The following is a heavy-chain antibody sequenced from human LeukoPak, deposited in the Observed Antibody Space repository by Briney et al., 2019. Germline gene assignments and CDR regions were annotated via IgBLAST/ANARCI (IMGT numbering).Heavy chain of an antibody. CDR3: AREGVNPFYFDY. Sequence: GGSLRLSCAASGFTFSSYAMHWVRQAPGKGLEYVSAISSNGGSTYYANSVKGRFTISRDNSKNTLYLQMGSLRAEDMAVYYCAREGVNPFYFDYWGQGTLVTVSS. J-gene: IGHJ4*02. CDR2: ISSNGGST. V-gene: IGHV3-64*01. CDR1: GFTFSSYA. D-gene: IGHD3-10*01.